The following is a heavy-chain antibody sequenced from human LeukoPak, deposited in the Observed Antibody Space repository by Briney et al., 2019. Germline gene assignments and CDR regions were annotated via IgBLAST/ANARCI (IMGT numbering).Heavy chain of an antibody. J-gene: IGHJ4*02. Sequence: ASVKVSCKASGYIFTGYYMHWVRQAPGQGLEWMGWINPNSGGTNYAQKFQGRVTMTRDTSISTAYMELSRLRSDDTAVYYCARTYYYDSSGYYYNKLPGYWGQGTLVTVSS. CDR3: ARTYYYDSSGYYYNKLPGY. CDR2: INPNSGGT. V-gene: IGHV1-2*02. D-gene: IGHD3-22*01. CDR1: GYIFTGYY.